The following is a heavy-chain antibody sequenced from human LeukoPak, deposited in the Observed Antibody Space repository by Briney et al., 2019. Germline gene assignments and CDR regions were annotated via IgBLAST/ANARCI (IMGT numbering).Heavy chain of an antibody. CDR1: GFTFGGYS. J-gene: IGHJ6*03. CDR3: ASGSGSYRTPYYYMDV. D-gene: IGHD3-10*01. Sequence: GGSLRLSCTGSGFTFGGYSMTWVRQAPGKGLEWVSVIYSGGSTYYADSVKGRFTISRDNSKNTLYLQMNSLRAEDTAVYYCASGSGSYRTPYYYMDVWGTGTTVTVSS. V-gene: IGHV3-53*01. CDR2: IYSGGST.